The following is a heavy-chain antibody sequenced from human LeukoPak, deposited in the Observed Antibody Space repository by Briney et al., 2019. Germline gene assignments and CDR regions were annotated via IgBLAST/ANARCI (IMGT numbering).Heavy chain of an antibody. D-gene: IGHD3-22*01. Sequence: ASVKVSCKASGYTFTSYDINWVRQATGQGLEWMGWMNPNSGNTGYAQKFQGRVTMTRNTSISTAYMELSSLRSEDTAVYYCARDRIGYYSTDYWGQGTLVTVSS. CDR1: GYTFTSYD. V-gene: IGHV1-8*01. J-gene: IGHJ4*02. CDR3: ARDRIGYYSTDY. CDR2: MNPNSGNT.